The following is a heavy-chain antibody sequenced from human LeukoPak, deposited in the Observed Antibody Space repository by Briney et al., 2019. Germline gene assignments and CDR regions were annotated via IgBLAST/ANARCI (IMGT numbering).Heavy chain of an antibody. CDR1: GGTFSSYA. D-gene: IGHD5-18*01. CDR3: ATGIVDTAMVRGFGDY. J-gene: IGHJ4*02. CDR2: IIPIFGTE. Sequence: SVKVSCKASGGTFSSYAISWVRQAPGQGLEWMGGIIPIFGTENYAQKFQGRVTMTEDTSTDTAYMELSSLRSEDTAVYYCATGIVDTAMVRGFGDYWGQGTLVTVSS. V-gene: IGHV1-69*06.